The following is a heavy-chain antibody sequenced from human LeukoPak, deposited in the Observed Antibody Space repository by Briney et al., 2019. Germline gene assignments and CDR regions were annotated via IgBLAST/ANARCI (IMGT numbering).Heavy chain of an antibody. CDR1: GFTFSSYA. V-gene: IGHV3-23*01. CDR3: AIDPNWGTHS. Sequence: GGSLRLSCAASGFTFSSYAMSWVRQAPGKGLEWVSAISGSGGSTYYADSVKGRFTISRDNSKNALHLQMNSLRVEDTAVYYCAIDPNWGTHSWGQGVLVTVSS. D-gene: IGHD7-27*01. CDR2: ISGSGGST. J-gene: IGHJ4*02.